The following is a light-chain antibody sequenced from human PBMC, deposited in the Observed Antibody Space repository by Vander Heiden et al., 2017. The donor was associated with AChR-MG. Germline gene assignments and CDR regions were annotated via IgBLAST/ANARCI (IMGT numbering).Light chain of an antibody. CDR1: SSNIGSSY. CDR2: RND. Sequence: QSVLTQPPSASGTPGQWVTISCSGSSSNIGSSYVYWYQQLPRTAPKLLIYRNDRRPSGVPDRFSGSKSGTSASLAISGLRSEDEADYYCAAWDDSLSGHYVFGTGTKVTVL. J-gene: IGLJ1*01. CDR3: AAWDDSLSGHYV. V-gene: IGLV1-47*01.